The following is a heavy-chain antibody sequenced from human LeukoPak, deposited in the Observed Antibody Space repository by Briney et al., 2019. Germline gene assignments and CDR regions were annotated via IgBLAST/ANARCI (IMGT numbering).Heavy chain of an antibody. J-gene: IGHJ4*02. CDR2: LHIGVST. V-gene: IGHV4-4*07. CDR3: ARDLYASGWSLYFDY. Sequence: SENLSVTATDPVGSTRGDIWNWIRPRDGMGLGRRGRLHIGVSTNYNPSFRSRVTMSVDTSKNQFSLKLSSVTAADTAVCYCARDLYASGWSLYFDYWGQGTLVTVSS. D-gene: IGHD6-19*01. CDR1: VGSTRGDI.